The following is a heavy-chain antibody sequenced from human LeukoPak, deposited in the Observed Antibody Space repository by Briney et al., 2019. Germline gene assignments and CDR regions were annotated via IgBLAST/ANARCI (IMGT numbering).Heavy chain of an antibody. CDR2: IGTAGDT. V-gene: IGHV3-13*01. CDR3: ARGNYYDSSGYYRTVDY. J-gene: IGHJ4*02. CDR1: GFTFSDYD. Sequence: GGSLRLSCAASGFTFSDYDMHWVRQTTGKGLEWVSAIGTAGDTYYLGSVKGRFTISRDNAKNSLYLQMNSLRAEDTAVYYCARGNYYDSSGYYRTVDYWGQGTLVTVSS. D-gene: IGHD3-22*01.